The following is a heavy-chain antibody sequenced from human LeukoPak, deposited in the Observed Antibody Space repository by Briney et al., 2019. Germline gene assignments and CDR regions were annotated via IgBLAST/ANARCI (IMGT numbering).Heavy chain of an antibody. CDR3: AKEQAREYSTVNWFDP. CDR2: ISDSGGST. CDR1: GFTFSSYA. J-gene: IGHJ5*02. V-gene: IGHV3-23*01. Sequence: PGGSLRLSCAASGFTFSSYAMSWVRQAPGKGLEWVSAISDSGGSTYYADSVKGRFTISRDNSKNTLYLQMNSLRAEDTAVYYCAKEQAREYSTVNWFDPWGQGTLVTVSS. D-gene: IGHD4-11*01.